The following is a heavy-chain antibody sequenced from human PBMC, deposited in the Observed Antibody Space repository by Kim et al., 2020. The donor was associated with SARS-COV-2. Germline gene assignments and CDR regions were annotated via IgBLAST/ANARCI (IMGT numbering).Heavy chain of an antibody. D-gene: IGHD5-18*01. Sequence: GGSLRLSCAASGFTFGSYSMHWIRQAPGKGLEWVSSITSSSSSIYYADSIEGRFTISRDNAENSLFLHMNSLRDEDTAVYFCARAVDTSMVSGGYNWFDP. CDR3: ARAVDTSMVSGGYNWFDP. CDR1: GFTFGSYS. V-gene: IGHV3-21*01. CDR2: ITSSSSSI. J-gene: IGHJ5*02.